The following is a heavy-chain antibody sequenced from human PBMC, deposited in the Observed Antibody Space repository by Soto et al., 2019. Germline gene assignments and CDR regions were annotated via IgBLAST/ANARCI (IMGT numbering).Heavy chain of an antibody. CDR3: AKDKGSRGGFDP. CDR2: ISWNSGSI. Sequence: VQLVESGGGVVQPGRSLRLSCAASGFTFSSYAMHWVRQAPGKGLEWVSGISWNSGSIGYADSVKGRFTISRDNAKNSLYLQMNSLRAEDTALYYCAKDKGSRGGFDPWGQGTLVTVSS. V-gene: IGHV3-9*01. J-gene: IGHJ5*02. CDR1: GFTFSSYA.